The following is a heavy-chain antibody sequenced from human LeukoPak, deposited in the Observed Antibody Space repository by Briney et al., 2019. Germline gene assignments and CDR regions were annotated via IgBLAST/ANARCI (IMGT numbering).Heavy chain of an antibody. V-gene: IGHV3-23*01. Sequence: GGSLRLSCAASGFTFSSYAMSWVRQAPGKGLEWVSVISGSGGSTYYADSVKGRFTISRDNSKNTVYLQMNSLTAEDTAVYYCSKDRVGYSGYDGAYFDSWGQGTLVTVSS. CDR3: SKDRVGYSGYDGAYFDS. J-gene: IGHJ4*02. CDR1: GFTFSSYA. D-gene: IGHD5-12*01. CDR2: ISGSGGST.